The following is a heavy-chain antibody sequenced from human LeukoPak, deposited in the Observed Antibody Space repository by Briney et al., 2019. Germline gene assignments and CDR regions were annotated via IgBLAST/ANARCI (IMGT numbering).Heavy chain of an antibody. Sequence: PSETLSLTCTVSGGSISSYYWSWIRQPRGKGLEWIGYIYYSGSTNYNPSLKSRVTISVDTSKNQFSLKLSSVTAADTAVYYCARARGGYPFDYWGQGTLVTVSS. D-gene: IGHD5-12*01. V-gene: IGHV4-59*01. J-gene: IGHJ4*02. CDR2: IYYSGST. CDR3: ARARGGYPFDY. CDR1: GGSISSYY.